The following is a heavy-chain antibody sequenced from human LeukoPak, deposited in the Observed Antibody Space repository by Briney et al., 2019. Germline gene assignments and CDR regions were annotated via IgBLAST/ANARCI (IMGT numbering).Heavy chain of an antibody. D-gene: IGHD1-26*01. Sequence: SETLSLTCNVSGGSISSYYWRWIPQPPGKGLEWIGYIYYSGSTNYNPSLKSRVTISVDTSKNQFSLKLSSVTAADTAVYYCAGHSGSTRYFDYWGQGTLVTVSS. CDR2: IYYSGST. V-gene: IGHV4-59*01. J-gene: IGHJ4*02. CDR3: AGHSGSTRYFDY. CDR1: GGSISSYY.